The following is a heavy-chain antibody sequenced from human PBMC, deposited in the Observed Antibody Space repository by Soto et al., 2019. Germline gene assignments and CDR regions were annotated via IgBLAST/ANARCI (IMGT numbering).Heavy chain of an antibody. CDR3: ARASPGAANYYYDAMAAFDI. Sequence: SVKVSCKASGGTFSSYAISWVRQAPGQGLEWMGGIIPIFGTANYAQKFQGRVTITADESTSTAYMELSSLRSEDTAVYYCARASPGAANYYYDAMAAFDIWGQGTMVTVSS. V-gene: IGHV1-69*13. CDR2: IIPIFGTA. CDR1: GGTFSSYA. D-gene: IGHD3-22*01. J-gene: IGHJ3*02.